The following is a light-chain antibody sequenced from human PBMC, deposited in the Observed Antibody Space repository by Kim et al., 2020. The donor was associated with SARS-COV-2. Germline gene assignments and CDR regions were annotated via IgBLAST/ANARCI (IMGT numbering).Light chain of an antibody. J-gene: IGLJ3*02. CDR3: QSFDSSLSGPV. CDR2: GNS. V-gene: IGLV1-40*01. CDR1: SSNLGAGYD. Sequence: RVTRTGTGSSSNLGAGYDAHWYQQLPGTAPKLLIFGNSKRPSGVPDRISGSKSGTSASLAITGLQAEDEADYYCQSFDSSLSGPVFGGGTQLTVL.